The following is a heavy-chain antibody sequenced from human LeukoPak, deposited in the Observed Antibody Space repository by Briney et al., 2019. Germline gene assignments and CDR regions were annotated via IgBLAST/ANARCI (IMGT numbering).Heavy chain of an antibody. J-gene: IGHJ6*03. D-gene: IGHD1-1*01. CDR2: ISDSGSSV. V-gene: IGHV3-48*04. CDR3: ARDATTAIGTVYMDV. Sequence: QAGGSLRLSCAASGFTFSSYSMNWVRQAPGKGLEWLSHISDSGSSVHYADSVKGRFTISRDNSKNSLYLEMNSLRVEDTAIYYCARDATTAIGTVYMDVWGKGTTVTISS. CDR1: GFTFSSYS.